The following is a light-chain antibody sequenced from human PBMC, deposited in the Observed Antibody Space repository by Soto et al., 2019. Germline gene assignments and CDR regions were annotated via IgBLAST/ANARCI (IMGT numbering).Light chain of an antibody. J-gene: IGLJ2*01. CDR1: SSDVGAYDY. CDR2: EVT. Sequence: QSALAQPPSASGSPGQSVTISCTGTSSDVGAYDYVSWYQQHPGKAPKLVISEVTERPSGVPERFSGSKSGNTASLTVAGPQAEDEDDYYCASYAGNNNFVLFGGGTKLTVL. V-gene: IGLV2-8*01. CDR3: ASYAGNNNFVL.